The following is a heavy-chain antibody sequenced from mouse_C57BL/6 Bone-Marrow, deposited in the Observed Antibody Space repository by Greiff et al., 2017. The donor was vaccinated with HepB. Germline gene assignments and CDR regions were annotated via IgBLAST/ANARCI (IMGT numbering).Heavy chain of an antibody. J-gene: IGHJ3*01. D-gene: IGHD2-4*01. V-gene: IGHV1-22*01. Sequence: EVKLLESGPELVKPGASVKMSCKASGYTFTDYNMHWVKQSHGKSLEWIGYINPNNGGTSYNQKFKGKATLTVNKSSSTAYMELRSLTSEDSAVYYCASDEGLRRFAYWGQGTRVTVSA. CDR1: GYTFTDYN. CDR3: ASDEGLRRFAY. CDR2: INPNNGGT.